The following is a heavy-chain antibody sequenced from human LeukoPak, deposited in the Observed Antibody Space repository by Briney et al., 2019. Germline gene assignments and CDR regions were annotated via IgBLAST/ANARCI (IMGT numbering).Heavy chain of an antibody. V-gene: IGHV3-21*01. CDR1: GFSFSTYR. J-gene: IGHJ4*02. CDR3: AGGYCSGGSCYDYFDY. CDR2: ISSSSAYI. Sequence: KPGGSLRLSCAASGFSFSTYRMNWVRQAPGKGLEWVSSISSSSAYIYHAGSVKGRFTISRDNAKNSLYLQMNSLRAEDTAVYYRAGGYCSGGSCYDYFDYWGQGTLVTVSS. D-gene: IGHD2-15*01.